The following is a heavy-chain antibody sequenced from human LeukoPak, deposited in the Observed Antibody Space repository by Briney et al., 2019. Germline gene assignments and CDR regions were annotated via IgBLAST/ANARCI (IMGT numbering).Heavy chain of an antibody. CDR1: GFTFSSYA. D-gene: IGHD4-23*01. Sequence: GGSLRLSCAASGFTFSSYAMHWVRQAPGKGLEWEAVISYDGSNKYYADSVKGRFTISRDNSKNTLYLQMNSLRAEDTAVYYCARASTTVIRYNWFDPWGQGTLVTVSS. CDR2: ISYDGSNK. CDR3: ARASTTVIRYNWFDP. J-gene: IGHJ5*02. V-gene: IGHV3-30*04.